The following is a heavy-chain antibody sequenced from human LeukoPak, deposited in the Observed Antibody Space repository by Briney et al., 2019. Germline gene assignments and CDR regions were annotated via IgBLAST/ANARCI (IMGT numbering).Heavy chain of an antibody. D-gene: IGHD2-15*01. Sequence: SETLSLTCTVSGGSISSYYWSWIRQPPGKGLEWIGYIYYSGSTNYNPSLKSRVTISVDTSKNQFSLKLSSVTAADTAVYYCASLYCSGGSCYPDYWGQGTLVTVSS. V-gene: IGHV4-59*01. CDR2: IYYSGST. J-gene: IGHJ4*02. CDR3: ASLYCSGGSCYPDY. CDR1: GGSISSYY.